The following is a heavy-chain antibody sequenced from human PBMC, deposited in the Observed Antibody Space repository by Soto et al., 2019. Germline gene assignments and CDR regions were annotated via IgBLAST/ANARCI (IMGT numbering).Heavy chain of an antibody. CDR1: GGAISRTDYY. D-gene: IGHD3-22*01. V-gene: IGHV4-30-4*01. Sequence: QVQLQESGPGLVKHSQTLSLTCTVSGGAISRTDYYWSWIRQPPGKVLEWVGYVYYSGTTYYSPSHRSRLNISLETTRNLFSLRLSSVTAADTAVYYCARETEYYHSRGYYSDYFDKWGQGTLVTVSS. J-gene: IGHJ4*02. CDR3: ARETEYYHSRGYYSDYFDK. CDR2: VYYSGTT.